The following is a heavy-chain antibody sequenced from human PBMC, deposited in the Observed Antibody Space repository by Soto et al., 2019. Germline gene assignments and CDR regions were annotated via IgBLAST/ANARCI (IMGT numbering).Heavy chain of an antibody. CDR1: GGSFSGHY. V-gene: IGHV4-34*01. D-gene: IGHD4-17*01. J-gene: IGHJ6*03. CDR3: ARGDYGDSYYFYYYMDV. CDR2: INHSGST. Sequence: PSETLSVTCAVYGGSFSGHYRSWIRHPPGKGLEWIGEINHSGSTNYNPSLESRVTISVDTSKNQFSLKLSSVTAADTAMYYCARGDYGDSYYFYYYMDVWGRGTTVT.